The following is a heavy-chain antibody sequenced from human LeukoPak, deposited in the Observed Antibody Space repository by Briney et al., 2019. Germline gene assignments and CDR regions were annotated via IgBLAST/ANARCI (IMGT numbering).Heavy chain of an antibody. Sequence: PGGSLRLSCAASGFTFSDYCMSWIRQAPGKGLEWVSYISSSGSTIYYADSVKGRFTISRDNAKNSLYLQMNSLRAEDTAVYYCARGIAAAAPLGMDVWGQGTTVTVSS. CDR1: GFTFSDYC. V-gene: IGHV3-11*01. J-gene: IGHJ6*02. CDR2: ISSSGSTI. CDR3: ARGIAAAAPLGMDV. D-gene: IGHD6-13*01.